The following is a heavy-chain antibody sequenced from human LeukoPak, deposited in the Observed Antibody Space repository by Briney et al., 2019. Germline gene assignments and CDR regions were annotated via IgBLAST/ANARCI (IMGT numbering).Heavy chain of an antibody. CDR3: AKDLTSSGRTSGFDY. D-gene: IGHD3-22*01. CDR1: GITFGSCS. V-gene: IGHV3-48*01. CDR2: ISSSGSTK. Sequence: GGSLRLSWGASGITFGSCSRNWVRQAPGRGRGWVSYISSSGSTKYYADSVKGRFTISRDNSRDTLYLQMNSLRAEDTAVYYCAKDLTSSGRTSGFDYWGQGTLVTVSS. J-gene: IGHJ4*02.